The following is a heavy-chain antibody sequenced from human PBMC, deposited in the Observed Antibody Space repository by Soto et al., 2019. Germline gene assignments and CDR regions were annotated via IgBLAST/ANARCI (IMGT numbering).Heavy chain of an antibody. Sequence: SETLSLTCTVSGDSMSSYYWSWIRQPPGKGLEWIGYIYYSGSTSYNPSLRSRVTISVDTSKNQFSLKLSSVTAADTAIYYCAREGVRQLVGMWDYWGQGTLVTVSS. J-gene: IGHJ4*02. V-gene: IGHV4-59*08. CDR3: AREGVRQLVGMWDY. CDR1: GDSMSSYY. CDR2: IYYSGST. D-gene: IGHD6-6*01.